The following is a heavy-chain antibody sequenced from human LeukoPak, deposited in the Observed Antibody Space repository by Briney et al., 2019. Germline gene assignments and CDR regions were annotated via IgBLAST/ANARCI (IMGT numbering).Heavy chain of an antibody. J-gene: IGHJ3*02. CDR2: ISSSSSYI. Sequence: GGSLRLSCAASGFTFSSYSMKWVRQAPGKGLEWVSSISSSSSYIYYADSVKGRFTISRDNAKNSLYLQMNSLRAEDTAVYYCARERLRNDAFDIWGQGTMVTVSS. V-gene: IGHV3-21*01. D-gene: IGHD5-12*01. CDR3: ARERLRNDAFDI. CDR1: GFTFSSYS.